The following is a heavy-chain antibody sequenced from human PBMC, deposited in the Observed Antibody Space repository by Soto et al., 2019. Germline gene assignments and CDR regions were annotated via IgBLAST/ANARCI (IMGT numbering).Heavy chain of an antibody. V-gene: IGHV3-7*04. CDR2: IKQDGSEK. CDR1: GFTFSSYW. J-gene: IGHJ4*02. D-gene: IGHD5-18*01. CDR3: ARDLIQLWPLGFDY. Sequence: PGGSLRLSCAASGFTFSSYWMSWVRQAPGKGLEWVANIKQDGSEKYYVDSVKGRFTISRDNAKNSLYLQMNSLRAEDTAVYYCARDLIQLWPLGFDYWGQGTLVTVSS.